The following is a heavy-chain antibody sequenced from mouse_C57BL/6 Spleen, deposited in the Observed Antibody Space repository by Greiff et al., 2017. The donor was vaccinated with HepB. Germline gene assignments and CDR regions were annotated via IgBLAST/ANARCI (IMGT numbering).Heavy chain of an antibody. J-gene: IGHJ2*01. CDR1: GFTFSSYG. CDR2: ISSGGSYT. Sequence: EVQVVESGGDLVKPGGSLKLSCAASGFTFSSYGMSWVRQTPDKRLEWVATISSGGSYTYYPDSVKGRFTISRDNAKNTLYLQMSSLKSEDTAMYYCARRWGYDDVYYFDYSGQGTTLTVSS. D-gene: IGHD2-2*01. CDR3: ARRWGYDDVYYFDY. V-gene: IGHV5-6*01.